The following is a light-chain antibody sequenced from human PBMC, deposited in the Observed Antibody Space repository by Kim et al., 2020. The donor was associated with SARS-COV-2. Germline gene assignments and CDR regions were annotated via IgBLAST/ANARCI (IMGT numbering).Light chain of an antibody. CDR1: QSVRNY. CDR2: DAS. Sequence: LSPGERATLSCRASQSVRNYLAWYQQKPGQAPRLLIYDASKRATDIPARFSGSGSGTDFTLTITSLEPEDFAVYYCQQRDNWPITFGQGTRLEIK. V-gene: IGKV3-11*01. CDR3: QQRDNWPIT. J-gene: IGKJ5*01.